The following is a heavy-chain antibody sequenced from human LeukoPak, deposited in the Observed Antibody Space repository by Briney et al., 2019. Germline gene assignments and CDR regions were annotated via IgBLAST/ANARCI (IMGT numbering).Heavy chain of an antibody. CDR1: GGPFSGYY. J-gene: IGHJ6*02. CDR3: ARVRFLEWLSYTYYYYGMDV. D-gene: IGHD3-3*01. V-gene: IGHV4-34*01. CDR2: INHSGST. Sequence: SETLSLTCAVYGGPFSGYYWSWIRQPPGKGLEWIGEINHSGSTNYNPSLKSRVTISVDTSKNQFSLKLSSVTAADTAVYYCARVRFLEWLSYTYYYYGMDVWGQGTTVTVSS.